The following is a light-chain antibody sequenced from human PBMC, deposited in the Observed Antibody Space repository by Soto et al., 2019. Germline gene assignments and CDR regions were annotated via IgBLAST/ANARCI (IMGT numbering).Light chain of an antibody. CDR1: QSIESSS. CDR2: GAS. Sequence: PGERATLSCRASQSIESSSLAWYQQTPGQTPRLLIYGASTRATGVSDRFSGSGSGTDFTLSISRLEPEDFGVYYCQKYGGSPLVTFGPGTKVEVK. V-gene: IGKV3-20*01. CDR3: QKYGGSPLVT. J-gene: IGKJ3*01.